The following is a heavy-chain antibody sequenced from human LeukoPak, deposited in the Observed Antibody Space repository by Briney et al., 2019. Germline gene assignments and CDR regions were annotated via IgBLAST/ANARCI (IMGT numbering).Heavy chain of an antibody. J-gene: IGHJ4*02. CDR2: IYNGGAT. Sequence: GGSLRLSCAASGCIVSNYYMNWVRQAPGKGLECVSVIYNGGATYYADSVKGRFTISRDNSKNTLYLQMNSLGAEDTAVYFCAREYASGTFDWGQGTLVTVSS. CDR1: GCIVSNYY. V-gene: IGHV3-53*01. CDR3: AREYASGTFD. D-gene: IGHD2-2*01.